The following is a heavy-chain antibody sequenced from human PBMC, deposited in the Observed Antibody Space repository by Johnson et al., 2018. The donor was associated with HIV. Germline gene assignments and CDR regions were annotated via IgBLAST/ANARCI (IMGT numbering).Heavy chain of an antibody. CDR2: ISYDGSNK. Sequence: QVQLVESGGGVVQPGRSLRLSCAASGITFSSYAMHWVRQAPGKVLEWVAVISYDGSNKYYADSVKGRFIISRDNSKNTLYLQMNSLRAEDTAVYYCARDNSRSWFDYDAFDIWGQGTMVTVSS. J-gene: IGHJ3*02. CDR1: GITFSSYA. D-gene: IGHD6-13*01. CDR3: ARDNSRSWFDYDAFDI. V-gene: IGHV3-30*04.